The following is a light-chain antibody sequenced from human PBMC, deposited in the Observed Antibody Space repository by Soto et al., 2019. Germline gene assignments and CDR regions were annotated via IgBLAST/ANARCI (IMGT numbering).Light chain of an antibody. CDR1: QSVLHSSNNKNY. CDR2: WAS. J-gene: IGKJ1*01. V-gene: IGKV4-1*01. Sequence: DIVMTQSPDSLAVSLGERATINCKSSQSVLHSSNNKNYLAWYQQKPGHPPKLLIYWASARESGVPDRFSGSGSGTDFTLTISSLQAEDVAVYYCQQYYNHPKTFGQGTKVEIK. CDR3: QQYYNHPKT.